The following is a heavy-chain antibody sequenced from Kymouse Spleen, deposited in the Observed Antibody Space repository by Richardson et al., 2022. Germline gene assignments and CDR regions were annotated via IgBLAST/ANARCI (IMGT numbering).Heavy chain of an antibody. Sequence: QVQLQQWGAGLLKPSETLSLTCAVYGGSFSGYYWSWIRQPPGKGLEWIGEINHSGSTNYNPSLKSRVTISVDTSKNQFSLKLSSVTAADTAVYYCARGYYGSGSYRDYWGQGTLVTVSS. CDR1: GGSFSGYY. V-gene: IGHV4-34*01. CDR2: INHSGST. D-gene: IGHD3-10*01. CDR3: ARGYYGSGSYRDY. J-gene: IGHJ4*02.